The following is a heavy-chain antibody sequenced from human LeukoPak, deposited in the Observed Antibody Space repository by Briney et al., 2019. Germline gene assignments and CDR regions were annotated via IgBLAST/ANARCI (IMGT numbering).Heavy chain of an antibody. CDR1: GLTVNNNY. CDR3: QSQQWLVSYYYGMDV. D-gene: IGHD6-19*01. J-gene: IGHJ6*02. Sequence: GGSLRLSCAASGLTVNNNYMNWVRQAPGKGLEWVSALYIGGNTYYADSVRGRFTISRDNSKNTLYLQMNSLRAEDTAVYYCQSQQWLVSYYYGMDVWGQGTTVTVSS. V-gene: IGHV3-53*01. CDR2: LYIGGNT.